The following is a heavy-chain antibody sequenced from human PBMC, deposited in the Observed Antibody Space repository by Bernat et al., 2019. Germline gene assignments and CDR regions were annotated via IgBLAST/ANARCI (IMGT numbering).Heavy chain of an antibody. V-gene: IGHV3-74*01. CDR2: INSDGSST. CDR3: ARDYVSLLWFGDAQPNWFDP. CDR1: GFTFSSYW. J-gene: IGHJ5*02. D-gene: IGHD3-10*01. Sequence: EVQLVESGGGLVQPGGSLRLSCAASGFTFSSYWMHWVRQAPGKGLVWVSRINSDGSSTSYADSVKGRFTISRDNAKNTLYLQMNSLRAEDTAVYYCARDYVSLLWFGDAQPNWFDPWGQGTLVTVSS.